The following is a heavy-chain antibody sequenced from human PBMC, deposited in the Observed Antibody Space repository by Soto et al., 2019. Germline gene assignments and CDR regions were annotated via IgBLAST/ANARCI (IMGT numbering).Heavy chain of an antibody. D-gene: IGHD5-12*01. CDR2: IKSKTDGGTT. Sequence: EVQLVESGGGLVKPGGSLRLSCAASGFTFRNAWMSWVRQAPGKGLEWVGRIKSKTDGGTTDYAAPVKGRFTISRDDSKNTLYLQTNSLKTEDTAVYYCTTVTRPRSYSDYWGQGTLVTVSS. V-gene: IGHV3-15*01. J-gene: IGHJ4*02. CDR3: TTVTRPRSYSDY. CDR1: GFTFRNAW.